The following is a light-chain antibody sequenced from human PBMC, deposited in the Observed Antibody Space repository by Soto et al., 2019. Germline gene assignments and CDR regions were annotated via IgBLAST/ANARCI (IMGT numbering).Light chain of an antibody. CDR2: DVS. J-gene: IGLJ1*01. V-gene: IGLV2-14*01. Sequence: QSVLTQPASVSPSPEQSITISCTGTSTDVGRYNYVSWYQQHPGKAPKLMVYDVSNRPSWVSNRFSGSKSGITASLNISGLQAEDEADYSCTSYTSGSTYVFGTGTKVTVL. CDR1: STDVGRYNY. CDR3: TSYTSGSTYV.